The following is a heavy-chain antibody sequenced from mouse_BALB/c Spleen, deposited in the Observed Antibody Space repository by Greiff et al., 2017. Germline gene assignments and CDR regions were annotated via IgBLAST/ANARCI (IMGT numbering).Heavy chain of an antibody. V-gene: IGHV1-14*01. Sequence: EVQRVESGPELVKPGASVKMSCKASGYTFTSYVMHWVKQKPGQGLEWIGYINPYNDGTKYNEKFKGKATLTSDKSSSTAYMELSSLTSEDSAVYYCARGGIYWYFDVWGAGTTVTVSS. CDR2: INPYNDGT. J-gene: IGHJ1*01. CDR1: GYTFTSYV. CDR3: ARGGIYWYFDV.